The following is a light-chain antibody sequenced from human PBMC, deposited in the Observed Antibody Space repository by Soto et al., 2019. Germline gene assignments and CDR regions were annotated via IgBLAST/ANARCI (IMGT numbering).Light chain of an antibody. Sequence: DVVMTQTPLSLSVAPGQPASISCKSSQSLLHITGETFLFWYLQKPGQSPQLLIYEVSTRVSGVPDRFSGSGSGTEFSLTISRLEPEDFAVYYCQQYGSSPRFTFGPGTKVDI. CDR2: EVS. J-gene: IGKJ3*01. V-gene: IGKV2-29*01. CDR1: QSLLHITGETF. CDR3: QQYGSSPRFT.